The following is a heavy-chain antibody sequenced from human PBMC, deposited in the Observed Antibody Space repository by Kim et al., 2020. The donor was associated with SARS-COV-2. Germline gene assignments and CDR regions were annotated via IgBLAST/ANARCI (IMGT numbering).Heavy chain of an antibody. J-gene: IGHJ4*02. CDR3: ARRHLSEYSSSSGPYFDY. CDR2: IYYSGST. CDR1: GGSISSGGYY. V-gene: IGHV4-31*03. D-gene: IGHD6-6*01. Sequence: SETLSLTCTVSGGSISSGGYYWSWIRQHPGKGLEWIGYIYYSGSTYYNPSLKSRVTISVDTSKNQFSLKLSSVTAADTAVYYCARRHLSEYSSSSGPYFDYWGQGTLVTVSS.